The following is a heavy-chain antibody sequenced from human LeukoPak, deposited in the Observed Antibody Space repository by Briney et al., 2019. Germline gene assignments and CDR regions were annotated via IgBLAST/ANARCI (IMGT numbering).Heavy chain of an antibody. V-gene: IGHV4-34*01. CDR1: GGSFSGYY. CDR3: ARDRAAAGNYFDY. D-gene: IGHD6-13*01. CDR2: INHSGST. J-gene: IGHJ4*02. Sequence: SETLSLTCAVYGGSFSGYYWSWIRQPPGKWLEWIGEINHSGSTNYNPSLKSRVTISVDTSKNQFSLKLDSVTAADTAVYYCARDRAAAGNYFDYWGQGSLVTVSS.